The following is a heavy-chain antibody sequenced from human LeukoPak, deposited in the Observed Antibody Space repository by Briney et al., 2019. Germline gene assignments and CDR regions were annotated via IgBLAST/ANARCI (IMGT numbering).Heavy chain of an antibody. J-gene: IGHJ4*02. D-gene: IGHD3-22*01. Sequence: GGSLRLSCAASGFTFSSYAMHWVRQAPGKGLEWVAVISYDGSNKYYADSVKGRFTISRDNSKNTLYLQMNSLRAEDTAVYYCARGGLKVITLYYFDYWGQGTLVTVSS. V-gene: IGHV3-30-3*01. CDR3: ARGGLKVITLYYFDY. CDR1: GFTFSSYA. CDR2: ISYDGSNK.